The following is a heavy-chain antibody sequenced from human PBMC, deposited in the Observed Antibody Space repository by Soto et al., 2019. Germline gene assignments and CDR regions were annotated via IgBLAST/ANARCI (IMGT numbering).Heavy chain of an antibody. V-gene: IGHV3-23*01. J-gene: IGHJ3*02. CDR1: RFTFSDYA. CDR2: VSDGGDST. Sequence: LGGSLRLSCAASRFTFSDYAMTWVRQAPGKGLEWVSVVSDGGDSTYYAASVRGRFTISRDNSKGTLYLQMKSLRAEDTAVYYCAKVVIYGDHRAGAFDIWGRGTMVPVSS. CDR3: AKVVIYGDHRAGAFDI. D-gene: IGHD4-17*01.